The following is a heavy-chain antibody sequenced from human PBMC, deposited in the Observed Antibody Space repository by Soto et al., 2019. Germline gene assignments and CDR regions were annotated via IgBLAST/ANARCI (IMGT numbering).Heavy chain of an antibody. V-gene: IGHV1-18*01. Sequence: ASVKVSCKASGYTFTSYGISWVRQAPGQGLEWMGWISAYNGNTNYAQKLQGRVTMTTDTSTSTAYMELRSLRSDDTAVYYCARDLIVGATSPSTYWGQGTLVTVSS. CDR3: ARDLIVGATSPSTY. CDR1: GYTFTSYG. D-gene: IGHD1-26*01. CDR2: ISAYNGNT. J-gene: IGHJ4*02.